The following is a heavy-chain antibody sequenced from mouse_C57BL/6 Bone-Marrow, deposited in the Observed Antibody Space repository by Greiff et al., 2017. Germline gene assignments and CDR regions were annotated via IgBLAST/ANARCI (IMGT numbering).Heavy chain of an antibody. Sequence: QVTLKESGPELVKPGASVKISCKASGYTFTDYYINWVKQRPGQGLEWIGWIFPGSGSTYYNEKFKGKATLTVDKSSSTAYMLLSSLTSEDSAVYFCARDYGSSLYFDYWGQGTTLTVSS. D-gene: IGHD1-1*01. J-gene: IGHJ2*01. CDR2: IFPGSGST. CDR3: ARDYGSSLYFDY. CDR1: GYTFTDYY. V-gene: IGHV1-75*01.